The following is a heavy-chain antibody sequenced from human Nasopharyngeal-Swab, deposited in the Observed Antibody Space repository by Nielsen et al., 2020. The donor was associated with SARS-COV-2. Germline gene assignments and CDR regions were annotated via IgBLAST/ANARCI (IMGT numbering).Heavy chain of an antibody. V-gene: IGHV3-73*01. D-gene: IGHD2-2*01. CDR2: IRSKANNYAT. CDR3: TRPWAAASGHTALFLGFDP. J-gene: IGHJ5*02. CDR1: GFTFSGSA. Sequence: GESLKISCAASGFTFSGSAMHWVRQAPGKGLEWVGRIRSKANNYATAYAASVKGRFTISRDDSKNTAYLQMNSLKTEDTAVYYCTRPWAAASGHTALFLGFDPWGQGTLVTVSS.